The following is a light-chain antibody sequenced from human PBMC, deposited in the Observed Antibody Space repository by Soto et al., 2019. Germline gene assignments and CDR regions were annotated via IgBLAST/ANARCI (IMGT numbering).Light chain of an antibody. Sequence: ENVLTQSPATLSLSPGERAALSCRASHRVGNNYIAWYRQKGGQAPSLLIHDASIRATAIPDRISGSGSGTDFTRTISGVEPEDLAVYFCEQYASPPITFGGGTEVELK. CDR1: HRVGNNY. CDR2: DAS. V-gene: IGKV3-20*01. J-gene: IGKJ4*01. CDR3: EQYASPPIT.